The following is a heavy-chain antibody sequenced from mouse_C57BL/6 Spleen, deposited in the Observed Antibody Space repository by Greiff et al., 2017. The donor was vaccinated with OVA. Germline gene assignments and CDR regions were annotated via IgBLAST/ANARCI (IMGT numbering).Heavy chain of an antibody. CDR1: GYTFTDYE. CDR3: TRDRSSYVAMDY. J-gene: IGHJ4*01. V-gene: IGHV1-15*01. CDR2: IDPETGGT. Sequence: QVQLQQSGAELVRPGASVTLSCKASGYTFTDYEMHWVKQTPVHGLEWIGAIDPETGGTAYNQKFKGKALLTADKSSSTAYMELRSLTSEDSAVYYCTRDRSSYVAMDYWGQGTSVTVSS. D-gene: IGHD1-1*01.